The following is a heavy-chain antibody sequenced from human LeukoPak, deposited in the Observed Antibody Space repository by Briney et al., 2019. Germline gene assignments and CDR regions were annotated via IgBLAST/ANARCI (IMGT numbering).Heavy chain of an antibody. D-gene: IGHD2-15*01. J-gene: IGHJ3*02. CDR3: ARDGLYCSGGSCPDAFDI. V-gene: IGHV3-30-3*01. CDR1: GFTFSNYA. Sequence: GGSLRLSCAASGFTFSNYAMHWVRQAPGKGLEWVAVISYDGSNKYYADSVKGRFTISRDNSKNTLYLQMNSLRAEDTAVYYCARDGLYCSGGSCPDAFDIWGQGTMVTVSS. CDR2: ISYDGSNK.